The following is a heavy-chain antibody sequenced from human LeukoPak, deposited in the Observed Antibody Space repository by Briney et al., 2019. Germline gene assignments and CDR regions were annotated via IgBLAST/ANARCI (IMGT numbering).Heavy chain of an antibody. CDR3: AKAQSSGFYWYFDC. D-gene: IGHD3-22*01. V-gene: IGHV3-23*01. CDR1: GFTFSSYA. CDR2: ISGTGGNT. J-gene: IGHJ4*02. Sequence: PGGSLRLSCAASGFTFSSYAMSWVRQAPGKGLEWVSAISGTGGNTYYADSVKGRFTISRDNSKNTLYLQTNSLRDEDTAVYYCAKAQSSGFYWYFDCWGQGTLVTVSS.